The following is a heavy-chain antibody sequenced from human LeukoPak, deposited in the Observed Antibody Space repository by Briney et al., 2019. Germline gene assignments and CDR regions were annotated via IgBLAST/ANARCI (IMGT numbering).Heavy chain of an antibody. D-gene: IGHD6-13*01. J-gene: IGHJ4*02. CDR3: AKSIAAAGSFDY. V-gene: IGHV3-23*01. Sequence: GGSLRLSCLASGFTFSTYNMHWVRQAPGKGLEWVSAISGSGGSTYYADSVKGRFTISRDNSKNTLYLQMNSLRAEDTAVYYCAKSIAAAGSFDYWGQGTLVTVSS. CDR1: GFTFSTYN. CDR2: ISGSGGST.